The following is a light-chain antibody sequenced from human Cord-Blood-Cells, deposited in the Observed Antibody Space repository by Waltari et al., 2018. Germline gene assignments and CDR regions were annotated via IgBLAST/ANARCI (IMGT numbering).Light chain of an antibody. CDR2: KAS. V-gene: IGKV1-5*03. CDR1: QSISSW. Sequence: DIQMTQSPSTLSASVGDRVTITCRASQSISSWLAWYQAEPGKAPKLLIYKASSLESGVPSRFSGSGSGTEFTLTISSLQPDDFATYYCQQYNSYSRTFGQGTKVEIK. J-gene: IGKJ1*01. CDR3: QQYNSYSRT.